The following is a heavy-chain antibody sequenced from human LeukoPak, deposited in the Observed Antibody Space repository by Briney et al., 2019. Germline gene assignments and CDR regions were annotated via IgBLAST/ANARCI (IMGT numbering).Heavy chain of an antibody. D-gene: IGHD2-15*01. CDR3: VKGRIGPDN. V-gene: IGHV3-23*01. CDR1: GFTFSSYT. Sequence: GGPLRLSCAASGFTFSSYTMSWVRQAPGKGLEWVSSISGSGGYTYYADSVKGRFTISRDNSKNTLYLQMNSLRVEDTAVYYCVKGRIGPDNWGQGTLVTVSS. CDR2: ISGSGGYT. J-gene: IGHJ4*02.